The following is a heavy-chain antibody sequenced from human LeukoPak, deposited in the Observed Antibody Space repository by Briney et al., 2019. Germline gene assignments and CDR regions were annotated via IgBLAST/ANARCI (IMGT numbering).Heavy chain of an antibody. CDR1: GFTFSSYA. CDR2: ISGSGGST. Sequence: GGSLRLSCAASGFTFSSYAMSWVRQAPGKGLEWVSAISGSGGSTYYADSVKGRFTISRDNSKNTLCLQMNSLRAEDTAVYYCAKTITFGGVPPPFDYWGQGTLVTVSS. J-gene: IGHJ4*02. D-gene: IGHD3-16*01. CDR3: AKTITFGGVPPPFDY. V-gene: IGHV3-23*01.